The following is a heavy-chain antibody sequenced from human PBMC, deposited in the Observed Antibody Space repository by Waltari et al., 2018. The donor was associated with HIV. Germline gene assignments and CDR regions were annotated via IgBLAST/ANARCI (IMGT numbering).Heavy chain of an antibody. D-gene: IGHD3-10*01. Sequence: QVQLQQRGAGLLKPSATLSLTCAVYGGPFSGYYWSWIRHPAGKGLEWIGEINHSGSTNYNPSLKSRVTISVDTSKNQFSLKLSSVTAADTAVYYCARGPRITMVRGVRTPFDYWGQGTLVTVSS. CDR3: ARGPRITMVRGVRTPFDY. J-gene: IGHJ4*02. CDR1: GGPFSGYY. V-gene: IGHV4-34*01. CDR2: INHSGST.